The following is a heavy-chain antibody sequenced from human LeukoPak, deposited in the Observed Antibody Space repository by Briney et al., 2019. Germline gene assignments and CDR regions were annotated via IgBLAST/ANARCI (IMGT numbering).Heavy chain of an antibody. CDR3: ARSSSSSTSCYACFDY. CDR1: GFTFSSYS. D-gene: IGHD2-2*01. J-gene: IGHJ4*02. Sequence: PGGSLRLSCAASGFTFSSYSMNWVRQAPGKGLEWVSSISSSSSYIYYADSVKGRFTISRDNAKNSLYLQMNSLRAEDTAVYYCARSSSSSTSCYACFDYWGQGTLVTVSS. V-gene: IGHV3-21*01. CDR2: ISSSSSYI.